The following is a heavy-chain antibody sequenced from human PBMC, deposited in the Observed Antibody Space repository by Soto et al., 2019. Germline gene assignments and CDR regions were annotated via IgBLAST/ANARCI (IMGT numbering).Heavy chain of an antibody. Sequence: PSHALSITGYISWVRFSSNMSACNWKKQSPSRGLEWLGRTYYRSKWYNDYAVSVKSRITINPDTSKNQFSLQLNSVTPEDTAVYYCAREGYDFWSGYPPYYYSGMDVWGQGTTVTAP. D-gene: IGHD3-3*01. CDR3: AREGYDFWSGYPPYYYSGMDV. J-gene: IGHJ6*02. V-gene: IGHV6-1*01. CDR2: TYYRSKWYN. CDR1: WVRFSSNMSA.